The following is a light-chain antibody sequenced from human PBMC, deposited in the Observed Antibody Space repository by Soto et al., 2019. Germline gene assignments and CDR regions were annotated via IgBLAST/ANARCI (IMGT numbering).Light chain of an antibody. J-gene: IGKJ1*01. CDR2: GAS. CDR3: QQYRGWPRT. CDR1: QSVIND. V-gene: IGKV3-15*01. Sequence: EIVLTQSPATLSLSPGERVTLSCRASQSVINDLAWYQQKPGQAPRLLVYGASTRATDAPPRFRGSGSGTDFSLTISSLQSEDIATYYCQQYRGWPRTFGQGARVEIK.